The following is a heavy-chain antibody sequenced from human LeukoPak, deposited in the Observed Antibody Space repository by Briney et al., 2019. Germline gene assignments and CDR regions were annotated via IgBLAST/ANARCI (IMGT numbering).Heavy chain of an antibody. CDR3: ARDPGFGERWGYYYYYMDV. CDR1: GFTFDDYG. Sequence: PGGSLRLSCAASGFTFDDYGMSWVRQAPGKGLEWVSGINWNGGSTGYADSVKGRFTISRDNAKNSLYLQMNSLRAEDTALYYCARDPGFGERWGYYYYYMDVWGKGTTVTVSS. CDR2: INWNGGST. V-gene: IGHV3-20*04. J-gene: IGHJ6*03. D-gene: IGHD3-10*01.